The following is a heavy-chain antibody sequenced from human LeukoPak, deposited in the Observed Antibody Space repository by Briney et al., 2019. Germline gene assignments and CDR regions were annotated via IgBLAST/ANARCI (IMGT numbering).Heavy chain of an antibody. CDR1: GFTFNNYA. V-gene: IGHV3-23*01. CDR3: GKDWKLDY. Sequence: GGSLRLSCAASGFTFNNYAMSWVRQAPGKGLEWVSAISDNGGDTKYADSVKGRFTISRDDSKNTLYLQMNSLRAEDTAIYYCGKDWKLDYWGQGTLVTVSS. CDR2: ISDNGGDT. J-gene: IGHJ4*02. D-gene: IGHD1-1*01.